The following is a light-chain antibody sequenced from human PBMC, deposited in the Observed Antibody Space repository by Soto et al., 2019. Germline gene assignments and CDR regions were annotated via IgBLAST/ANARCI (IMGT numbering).Light chain of an antibody. CDR3: QQYSSYSPLN. J-gene: IGKJ5*01. V-gene: IGKV1-5*03. Sequence: IQFTQSPSSLASSVGDRVTITCGASHNVINYLNWYQQKPGKAPQLLIYKASVLETVAPSRFSGTGSGTEFTLTINGLQPDDFATYYCQQYSSYSPLNFGQGTRLEI. CDR2: KAS. CDR1: HNVINY.